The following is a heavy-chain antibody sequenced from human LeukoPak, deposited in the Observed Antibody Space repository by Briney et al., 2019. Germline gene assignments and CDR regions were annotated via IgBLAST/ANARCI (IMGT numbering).Heavy chain of an antibody. CDR3: TRRGAASDAFDI. D-gene: IGHD3-16*01. V-gene: IGHV3-23*01. CDR1: GFTFTTYV. CDR2: IGTSDET. Sequence: GGTLRLSCAASGFTFTTYVMSWVRQPPGKGLEWVSTIGTSDETYYADSVKGRFTISRDNAKNTLYLQMNSLRAEDTAVYYCTRRGAASDAFDIWGQGTMVTVSS. J-gene: IGHJ3*02.